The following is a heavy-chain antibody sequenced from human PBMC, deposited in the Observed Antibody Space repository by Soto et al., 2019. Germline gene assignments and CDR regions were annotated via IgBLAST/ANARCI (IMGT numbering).Heavy chain of an antibody. CDR3: ARFYYDSSGYLPSPYYYYYGMDV. J-gene: IGHJ6*02. V-gene: IGHV3-7*04. D-gene: IGHD3-22*01. CDR1: GFTFSSYW. Sequence: VGSLRLSCAASGFTFSSYWMSWVRQAPGKGLEWVANIKQDGSEKYYVDSVKGRFTISRDNAKNSLYLQMNSLRAEDTAVYYCARFYYDSSGYLPSPYYYYYGMDVWGQGTTVTVSS. CDR2: IKQDGSEK.